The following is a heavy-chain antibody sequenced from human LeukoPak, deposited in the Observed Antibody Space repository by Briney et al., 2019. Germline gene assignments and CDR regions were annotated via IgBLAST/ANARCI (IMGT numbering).Heavy chain of an antibody. V-gene: IGHV4-61*02. CDR1: GASISSGSYY. Sequence: SETLSLTCSVSGASISSGSYYWSWIRQPAGKGLEWIGRIYTSGSTNYNPSLKSRVTISVDTSKNQFSLKLSSVTAADTAVYYCARQYSTYYFDYWGQGTLVTVSP. D-gene: IGHD2-15*01. CDR3: ARQYSTYYFDY. J-gene: IGHJ4*02. CDR2: IYTSGST.